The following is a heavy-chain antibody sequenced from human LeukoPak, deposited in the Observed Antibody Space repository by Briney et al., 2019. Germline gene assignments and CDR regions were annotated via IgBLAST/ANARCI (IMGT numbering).Heavy chain of an antibody. CDR1: GDSISSYY. V-gene: IGHV4-59*01. CDR3: ARGSLSSSWYLYDY. CDR2: IHYTGTT. Sequence: PSETLSLTCAVSGDSISSYYWTWIRQPPGKGLEWIGYIHYTGTTSYSSSLKSRVTMSVDTSKNQFSLKLSSVTAADTAVYYCARGSLSSSWYLYDYWGQGTLVTVSS. D-gene: IGHD6-13*01. J-gene: IGHJ4*02.